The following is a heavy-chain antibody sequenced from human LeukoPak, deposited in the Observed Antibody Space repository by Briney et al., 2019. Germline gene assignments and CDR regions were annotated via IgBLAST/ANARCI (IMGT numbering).Heavy chain of an antibody. CDR1: GFTFSSYA. D-gene: IGHD3-3*01. CDR2: ISGSGGST. J-gene: IGHJ5*02. V-gene: IGHV3-23*01. Sequence: GGSLRLSCAASGFTFSSYAMSWVRQAPGKGLEWVSAISGSGGSTYYADSVKGRFTISRDNSKNTLYLQMNSLRAEDTAVYYCAKEAKRITIFGVVENWFDPWGQGALVTVSS. CDR3: AKEAKRITIFGVVENWFDP.